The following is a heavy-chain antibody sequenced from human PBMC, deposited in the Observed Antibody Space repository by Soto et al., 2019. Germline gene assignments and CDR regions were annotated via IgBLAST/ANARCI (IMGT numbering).Heavy chain of an antibody. D-gene: IGHD2-8*01. J-gene: IGHJ6*02. V-gene: IGHV1-58*02. CDR3: ARDPYHVLMVNAPNLYGMDV. CDR2: IVVGSGNT. CDR1: GFTFTISA. Sequence: VASVKVSCKASGFTFTISAMQWVRQARGQRLEWIGWIVVGSGNTNYAQKFQGRVTMTTDTSTTTAYMELRSLRSDDTAVYYCARDPYHVLMVNAPNLYGMDVWGHGTTVTVSS.